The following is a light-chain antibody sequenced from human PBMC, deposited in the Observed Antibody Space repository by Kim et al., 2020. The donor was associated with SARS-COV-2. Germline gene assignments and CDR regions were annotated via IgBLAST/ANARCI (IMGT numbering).Light chain of an antibody. J-gene: IGLJ3*02. CDR3: SSYTSSNTWV. Sequence: GQSVTISCTGTSSDVGSYNRVSWYQQPPGTAPKFMIYEVNNRPSGVPDRFSGSKSGNTASLTISGLQAEDEADYYCSSYTSSNTWVFGGGTQLTVL. V-gene: IGLV2-18*02. CDR2: EVN. CDR1: SSDVGSYNR.